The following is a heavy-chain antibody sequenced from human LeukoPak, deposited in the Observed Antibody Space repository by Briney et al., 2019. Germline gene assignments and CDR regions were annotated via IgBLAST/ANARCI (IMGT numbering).Heavy chain of an antibody. CDR2: INWDGERT. V-gene: IGHV3-20*04. CDR3: ARDLSASWYSLAY. Sequence: RPGGSLRLSCAVAGLTFDDYGMSWVRHAPGKGLGWVSGINWDGERTGYGDSVQGRFIISRDNAENALCLQMNGLRAEDTAVYYCARDLSASWYSLAYWGRGTPVTVSS. CDR1: GLTFDDYG. J-gene: IGHJ4*02. D-gene: IGHD6-13*01.